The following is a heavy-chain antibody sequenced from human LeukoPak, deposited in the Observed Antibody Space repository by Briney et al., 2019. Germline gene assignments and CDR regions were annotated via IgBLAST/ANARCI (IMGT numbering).Heavy chain of an antibody. CDR2: INPNSGGT. Sequence: ASVKVSCTASGYTFTGYYMHWVRQAPGQGLEWMGWINPNSGGTNYAQKFQGRVTMTRDTSISTAYMELSRLRSDDTAVYYCAKLGSSSWYGYFDYWGQGTLVTVSS. V-gene: IGHV1-2*02. CDR1: GYTFTGYY. CDR3: AKLGSSSWYGYFDY. D-gene: IGHD6-13*01. J-gene: IGHJ4*02.